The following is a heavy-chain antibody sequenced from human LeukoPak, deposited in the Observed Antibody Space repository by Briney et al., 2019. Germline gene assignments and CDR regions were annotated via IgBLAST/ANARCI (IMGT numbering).Heavy chain of an antibody. CDR2: IYYSGST. CDR3: ARAYYSTSWYGV. J-gene: IGHJ3*01. D-gene: IGHD6-13*01. CDR1: GGSISSSSYY. Sequence: PSETLSLTCTVSGGSISSSSYYWGWIRQPPGKGLEWIGSIYYSGSTYYNPSLKSRVTISVDTSKNHFSLKLSSMTAADTAVYYCARAYYSTSWYGVWGQGTLVTVSS. V-gene: IGHV4-39*02.